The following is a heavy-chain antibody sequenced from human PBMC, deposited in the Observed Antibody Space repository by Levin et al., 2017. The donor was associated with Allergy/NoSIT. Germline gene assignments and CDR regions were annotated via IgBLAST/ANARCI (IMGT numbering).Heavy chain of an antibody. CDR3: AKDISGYYDSSVPDY. Sequence: GESLKISCAASGFTFSSYGMHWVRQAPGKGLEWVAVISYDGSNKYYADSVKGRFTISRDNSKNTLYLQMNSLRAEDTAVYYCAKDISGYYDSSVPDYWGQGTLVTVSA. D-gene: IGHD3-22*01. CDR1: GFTFSSYG. CDR2: ISYDGSNK. V-gene: IGHV3-30*18. J-gene: IGHJ4*02.